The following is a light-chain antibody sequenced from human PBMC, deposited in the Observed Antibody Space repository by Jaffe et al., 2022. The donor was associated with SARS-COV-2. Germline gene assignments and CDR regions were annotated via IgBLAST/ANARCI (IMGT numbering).Light chain of an antibody. CDR1: QSLLHSDGYNY. V-gene: IGKV2-28*01. J-gene: IGKJ1*01. Sequence: IVMTQSPLSLSVTPGEPASISCRSSQSLLHSDGYNYLDWYLQKPGQSPQLLIYLGSNRAPGVPDRFSGGGSGTDFTLKISRVEAEDVGVYYCMQALQTTWTFGQGTKVEIK. CDR3: MQALQTTWT. CDR2: LGS.